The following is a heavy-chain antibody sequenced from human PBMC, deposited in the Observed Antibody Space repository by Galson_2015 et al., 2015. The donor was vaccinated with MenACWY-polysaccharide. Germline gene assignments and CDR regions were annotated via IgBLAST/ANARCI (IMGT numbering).Heavy chain of an antibody. V-gene: IGHV3-30*02. Sequence: LRLSCAASGFNFRGNGMHWVRQAPGKGLEWVALIRNDEISKHYIDAVKGRFSISRDNSKNTLYLQMITLRPEDTAVYYCARNPSRLDIAAASNWGQGALVTVSS. D-gene: IGHD6-13*01. CDR1: GFNFRGNG. J-gene: IGHJ4*02. CDR2: IRNDEISK. CDR3: ARNPSRLDIAAASN.